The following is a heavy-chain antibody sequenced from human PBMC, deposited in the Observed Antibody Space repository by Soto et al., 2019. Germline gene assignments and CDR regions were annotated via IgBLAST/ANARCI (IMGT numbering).Heavy chain of an antibody. CDR1: GGPMSNYY. V-gene: IGHV4-59*08. D-gene: IGHD3-10*01. CDR2: IGYDGYT. J-gene: IGHJ6*02. Sequence: QVQLQQSGPGLVKPSETPSLTCTISGGPMSNYYCSWFRQPPGQGLEWIGYIGYDGYTSYNPSLESRVPLSLATSKHQFSLSLWSVTAADTALYYCGRQGFGPLHGLVDVWGQGATVTVSS. CDR3: GRQGFGPLHGLVDV.